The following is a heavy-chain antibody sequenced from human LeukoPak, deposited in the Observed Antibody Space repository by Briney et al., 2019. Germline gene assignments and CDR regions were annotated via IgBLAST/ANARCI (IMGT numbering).Heavy chain of an antibody. Sequence: GGSLRLSCAASGFTFTNYGIHWVRQAPGKGLEWVSLISGDGGSTYYADSVKGRFTISRDNSKNSLYLQMNSLRTEDTALYYCAKANSGYDYYFDYWGQGTLVTVSS. CDR1: GFTFTNYG. CDR2: ISGDGGST. D-gene: IGHD5-12*01. CDR3: AKANSGYDYYFDY. J-gene: IGHJ4*02. V-gene: IGHV3-43*02.